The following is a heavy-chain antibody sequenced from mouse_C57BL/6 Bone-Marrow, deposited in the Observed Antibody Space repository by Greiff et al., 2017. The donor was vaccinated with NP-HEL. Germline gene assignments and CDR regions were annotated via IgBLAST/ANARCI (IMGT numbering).Heavy chain of an antibody. Sequence: VQLQQSDAELVKPGASVKISCKVSGYTFTDHTIHWMKQRPEQGLEWIGYIYPSDGSTKYNEKFKGKATLTADKASSTAYMQLNSLTSEDSAVYVCAREGGDGKGTWFAYWGQGTLVTVSA. D-gene: IGHD2-1*01. V-gene: IGHV1-78*01. CDR2: IYPSDGST. J-gene: IGHJ3*01. CDR1: GYTFTDHT. CDR3: AREGGDGKGTWFAY.